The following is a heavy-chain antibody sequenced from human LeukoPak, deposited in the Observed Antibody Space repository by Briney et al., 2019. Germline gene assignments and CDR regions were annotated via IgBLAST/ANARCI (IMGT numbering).Heavy chain of an antibody. V-gene: IGHV6-1*01. CDR3: TRVNTIAAAGTNGWFDP. J-gene: IGHJ5*02. CDR1: GDSVSSSTVA. CDR2: TYYRSKWYN. Sequence: SQTLSLTCAISGDSVSSSTVAWNWIRQSPSRGLEWLGRTYYRSKWYNDYAVSVKSRITINPDTSKNHFSLQLNSVTPEDTAVYYCTRVNTIAAAGTNGWFDPWGQGTLVTVSS. D-gene: IGHD6-13*01.